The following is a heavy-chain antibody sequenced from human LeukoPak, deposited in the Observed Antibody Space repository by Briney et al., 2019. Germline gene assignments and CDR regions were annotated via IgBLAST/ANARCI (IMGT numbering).Heavy chain of an antibody. CDR2: IYSGGST. J-gene: IGHJ4*02. CDR1: GFTVSSNY. V-gene: IGHV3-66*01. CDR3: ARSIGGGTDYFDY. Sequence: PGGSLRLSCAASGFTVSSNYMSWVRQAPGKGLGWVSVIYSGGSTYYADSVKGRFTISRDNSKNTLYLQMNSLRAEDTAVYYCARSIGGGTDYFDYWGQGTLVTVSS. D-gene: IGHD3-10*01.